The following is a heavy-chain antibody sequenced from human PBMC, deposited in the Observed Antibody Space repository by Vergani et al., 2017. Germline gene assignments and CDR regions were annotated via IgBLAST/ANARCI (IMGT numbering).Heavy chain of an antibody. V-gene: IGHV1-46*03. CDR2: INPSGGHT. CDR1: GYTFSNYY. CDR3: ARGDYGILTVYRY. J-gene: IGHJ4*02. Sequence: QVQVVQSGAEVKKSGASVKVSCKTSGYTFSNYYMHWVRQAPGQGLEWMGIINPSGGHTNYAQKFQGRVTMTRDTSTSTVYMELSSLRSEDTAIYYCARGDYGILTVYRYWGQGNLVTVSA. D-gene: IGHD3-9*01.